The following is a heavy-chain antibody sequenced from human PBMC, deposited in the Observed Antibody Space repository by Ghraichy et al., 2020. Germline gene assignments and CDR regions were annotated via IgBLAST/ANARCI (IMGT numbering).Heavy chain of an antibody. D-gene: IGHD6-19*01. CDR3: ARDRACPLYSSGCKGQTYFDY. J-gene: IGHJ4*02. V-gene: IGHV3-48*03. Sequence: GGSLRLSCAASGFTFSSYEMNWVRQAPGKGLEWVSYISSSGSTIYYADSVKGRFTISRDNAKNSLYLQMNSLRAEDTAVYYCARDRACPLYSSGCKGQTYFDYWGQGTLVTVSS. CDR2: ISSSGSTI. CDR1: GFTFSSYE.